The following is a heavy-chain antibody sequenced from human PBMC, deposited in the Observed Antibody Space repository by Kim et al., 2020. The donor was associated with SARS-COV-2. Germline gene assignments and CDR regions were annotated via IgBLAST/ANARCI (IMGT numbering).Heavy chain of an antibody. CDR3: ARLRTDTGSYFRFDS. D-gene: IGHD1-26*01. Sequence: YPSLNSRVGISVDKAKNQFSLNLNSVTAADTAMYYCARLRTDTGSYFRFDSWGQGTLVTVSS. J-gene: IGHJ4*02. V-gene: IGHV4-4*02.